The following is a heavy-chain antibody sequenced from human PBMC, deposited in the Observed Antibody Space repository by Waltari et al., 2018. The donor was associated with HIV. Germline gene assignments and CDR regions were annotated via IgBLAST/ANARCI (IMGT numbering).Heavy chain of an antibody. J-gene: IGHJ4*02. CDR1: GFTFSGSA. Sequence: EVQLVESGGGLVQPGGSLKLSCAASGFTFSGSAMHWVRQASGKGLEWVGRIRSKANSYATAYAASVKGRFTISRDDSKNTAYLQMNSLKTEDTAVYYCTSILEMATITGYWGQGTLVTVSS. V-gene: IGHV3-73*01. D-gene: IGHD5-12*01. CDR2: IRSKANSYAT. CDR3: TSILEMATITGY.